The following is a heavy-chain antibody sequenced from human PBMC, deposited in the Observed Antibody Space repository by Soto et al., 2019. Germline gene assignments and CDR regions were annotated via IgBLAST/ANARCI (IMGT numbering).Heavy chain of an antibody. J-gene: IGHJ5*02. V-gene: IGHV1-18*04. CDR3: ARSYCSTSTCYSYWLDP. D-gene: IGHD2-2*02. CDR2: ISAHNGNT. CDR1: GFRFTYYG. Sequence: QMQLVQSGAEVKKPGASVRVSCKASGFRFTYYGITWVRQAPGQGLEWMGWISAHNGNTNYAQKLAGRVTMTTDTSTSTAYMALRSLRSDDTAVYYCARSYCSTSTCYSYWLDPWGQGTLVTVSS.